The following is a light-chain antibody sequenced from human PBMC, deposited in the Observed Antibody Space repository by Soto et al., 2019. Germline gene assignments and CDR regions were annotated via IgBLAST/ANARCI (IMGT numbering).Light chain of an antibody. Sequence: EVVMTQSPATLSVSPGDRATLSCRASQSVSSDLAWHQQKPGQAPRLLIYCASTRATGIPARFNGSGSGTEFTLTISSLQSEDFAVYYCQHYNNWPFTFGQGTNLETK. CDR3: QHYNNWPFT. CDR2: CAS. V-gene: IGKV3-15*01. J-gene: IGKJ2*01. CDR1: QSVSSD.